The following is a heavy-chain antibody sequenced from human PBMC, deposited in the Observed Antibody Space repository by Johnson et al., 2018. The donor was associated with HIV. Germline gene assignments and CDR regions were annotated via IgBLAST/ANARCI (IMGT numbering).Heavy chain of an antibody. CDR3: AKDSSFSYYYSDAFDI. J-gene: IGHJ3*02. CDR1: GFTFSSYD. D-gene: IGHD3-10*01. CDR2: ISWDGGRT. V-gene: IGHV3-NL1*01. Sequence: QVQLVESGGGLVQPGGSLRLSCAASGFTFSSYDMHWVRQAPGKGLEWVSLISWDGGRTYYADSVKGRFTISRNNSKNTLYLQMNSLRAEDTAVYYCAKDSSFSYYYSDAFDIWGQGTMVTVSS.